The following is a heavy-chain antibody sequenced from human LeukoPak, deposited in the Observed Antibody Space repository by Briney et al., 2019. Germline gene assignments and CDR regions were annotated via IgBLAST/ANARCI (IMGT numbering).Heavy chain of an antibody. CDR1: GFNFDDNA. V-gene: IGHV3-23*01. CDR3: AKAYDFWSGPFDY. J-gene: IGHJ4*02. D-gene: IGHD3-3*01. Sequence: PGGSLRLSCTASGFNFDDNAMSWVRQAPGKGLEWVSAISGSGGSTYYADSVKGRFTISRDNSKNTLYLQMNSLRAEDTAVYYCAKAYDFWSGPFDYWGQGTLSPSPQ. CDR2: ISGSGGST.